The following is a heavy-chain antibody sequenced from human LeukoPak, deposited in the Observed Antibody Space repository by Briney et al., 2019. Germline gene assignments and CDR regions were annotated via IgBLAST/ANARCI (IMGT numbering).Heavy chain of an antibody. CDR1: GFTFNIYE. CDR2: ISADRNVI. V-gene: IGHV3-48*03. Sequence: GGSLRLSCAASGFTFNIYEMNWVRQAPGRGLEWISYISADRNVIYYADSVKGRFIISRDNAKNSLYLQMNSLRAEDTAVYYCAGSRYPEPQDLDYWGQGTLVSVSS. CDR3: AGSRYPEPQDLDY. J-gene: IGHJ4*02. D-gene: IGHD1-14*01.